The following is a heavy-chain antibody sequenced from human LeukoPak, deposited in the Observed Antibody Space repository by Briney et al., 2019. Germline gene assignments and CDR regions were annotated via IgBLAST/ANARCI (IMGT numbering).Heavy chain of an antibody. J-gene: IGHJ4*02. V-gene: IGHV3-11*01. CDR1: GFTFSDYY. CDR3: ARHDLRTTIAVDY. Sequence: TGGSLRLSCAASGFTFSDYYMSWIRQAPGKGLEWVSYISSSGSTIYYADSVKGRFTISRDNAKNSLYLQMNSLRAEDTAVYYCARHDLRTTIAVDYWGQGTLVTVSS. CDR2: ISSSGSTI. D-gene: IGHD5-12*01.